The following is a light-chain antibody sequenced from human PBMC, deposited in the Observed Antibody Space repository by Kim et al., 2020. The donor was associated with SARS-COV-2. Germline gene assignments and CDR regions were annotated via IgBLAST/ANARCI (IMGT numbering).Light chain of an antibody. CDR3: NSRDSSGNHWV. J-gene: IGLJ3*02. Sequence: LGPTVRITCQGTSLRSYSASWYQQKPGQAPVLVTFGKNNRPSGIPDRFSGSSSGNTASLAITGAQAEDEADYYCNSRDSSGNHWVFGGGTQLTVL. CDR1: SLRSYS. V-gene: IGLV3-19*01. CDR2: GKN.